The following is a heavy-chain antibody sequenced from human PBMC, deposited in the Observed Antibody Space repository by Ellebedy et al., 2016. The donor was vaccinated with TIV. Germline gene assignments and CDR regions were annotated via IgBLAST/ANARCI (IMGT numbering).Heavy chain of an antibody. CDR3: ARDSSGYCQLDY. V-gene: IGHV3-15*01. Sequence: GGSLRLSCAASGFTFSNVWMTWVRQAPGKGLEYVGRIKSYTDGGKIDYAAPVKGRFTISRDDSKNSVYPQMNSLRAEDTAVYYCARDSSGYCQLDYWGQGSLVTVFS. J-gene: IGHJ4*02. CDR1: GFTFSNVW. CDR2: IKSYTDGGKI. D-gene: IGHD3-22*01.